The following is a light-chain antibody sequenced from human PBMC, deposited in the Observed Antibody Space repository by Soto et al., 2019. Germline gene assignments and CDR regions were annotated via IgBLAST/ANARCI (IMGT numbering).Light chain of an antibody. CDR1: QSISSW. V-gene: IGKV1-5*03. Sequence: DIQMTQSPNTLSASVGDRVTITCRASQSISSWLAWYQQKPGKAPKLLIYKASSLESGVPSRFSGSGSGAEFTLTISSLQPDDFATYYCQQYNSYPGTFGQGTKVDIK. J-gene: IGKJ1*01. CDR3: QQYNSYPGT. CDR2: KAS.